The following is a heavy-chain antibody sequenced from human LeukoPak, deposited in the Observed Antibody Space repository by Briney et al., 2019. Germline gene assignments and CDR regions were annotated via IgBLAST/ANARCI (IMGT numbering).Heavy chain of an antibody. CDR1: GFAFSSAA. D-gene: IGHD1-26*01. CDR3: AKAISRSGSYWASDY. J-gene: IGHJ4*02. CDR2: IGGGSDGST. Sequence: GGSLRLSCAVSGFAFSSAAMTWVRQAPGKGLEWVSAIGGGSDGSTNYAASVKGRFSISRDNSKNTLYLQMNSLRAEDTALYYCAKAISRSGSYWASDYWGQGTLVTVSS. V-gene: IGHV3-23*01.